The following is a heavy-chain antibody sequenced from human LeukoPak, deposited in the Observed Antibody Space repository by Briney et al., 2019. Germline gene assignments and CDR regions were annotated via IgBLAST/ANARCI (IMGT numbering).Heavy chain of an antibody. CDR1: GFTFSSYW. V-gene: IGHV3-7*01. J-gene: IGHJ4*01. CDR2: IKQDGGGK. D-gene: IGHD6-13*01. CDR3: ARDGTAPGLYFDM. Sequence: GGSLRLSCAVSGFTFSSYWMNWVRQAPGKGLEWVVSIKQDGGGKYYVDSVKDRFTISRVNAKNSLYLQMSSLRAEDTAVYYCARDGTAPGLYFDMWGQGTLVTVSS.